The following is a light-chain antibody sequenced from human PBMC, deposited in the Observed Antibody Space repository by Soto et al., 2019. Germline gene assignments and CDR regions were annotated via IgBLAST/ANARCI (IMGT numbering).Light chain of an antibody. J-gene: IGLJ1*01. CDR3: GTWDSSLNGV. V-gene: IGLV1-51*02. CDR1: SSNIGNDY. CDR2: ENN. Sequence: SVLTQPPSVSAARGRKVTISCSGGSSNIGNDYVSWYQQLPGTAPKLLIYENNKRPSGIPDRFSGSKSGTSATLAITGLQTGDEADYYCGTWDSSLNGVFGTGTKVTVL.